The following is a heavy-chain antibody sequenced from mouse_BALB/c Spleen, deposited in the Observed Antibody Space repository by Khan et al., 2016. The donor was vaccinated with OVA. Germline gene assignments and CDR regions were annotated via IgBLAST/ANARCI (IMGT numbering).Heavy chain of an antibody. V-gene: IGHV1-85*01. D-gene: IGHD2-14*01. Sequence: QVQLQQSGAELVKPGASVKLSCKASGYTFTSYDINWVRQRPEQGLEWIGWMFPGDGSTKYNENFKGKATLTTDKSSRTAYMQHSRLTSEDSGAYFCARGGYGGFAYWGQGTLVTVSA. CDR3: ARGGYGGFAY. J-gene: IGHJ3*01. CDR1: GYTFTSYD. CDR2: MFPGDGST.